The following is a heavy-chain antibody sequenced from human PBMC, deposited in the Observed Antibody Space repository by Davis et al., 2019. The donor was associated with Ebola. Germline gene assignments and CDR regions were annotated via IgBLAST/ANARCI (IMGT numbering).Heavy chain of an antibody. J-gene: IGHJ5*02. CDR1: GFTFSGSA. D-gene: IGHD1-7*01. CDR3: ARDGRYNWNYGWFDP. CDR2: IRSKANSYAT. V-gene: IGHV3-73*01. Sequence: GESLKISCAASGFTFSGSAMHWVRQASGKGLEWVGRIRSKANSYATAYAASVKGRFTISRDDSKNTAYLQMSSLRSEDTAVYYCARDGRYNWNYGWFDPWGQGTLVTVSS.